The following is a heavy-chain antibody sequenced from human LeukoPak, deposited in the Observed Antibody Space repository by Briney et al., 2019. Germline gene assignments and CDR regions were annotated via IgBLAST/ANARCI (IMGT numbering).Heavy chain of an antibody. J-gene: IGHJ5*02. Sequence: GGSLRLSCAASGFTVSSNYMSWVRQAPGKGLEWVSVIYSGGSTYYADSVKGRFTISRDNSKNTLYLQMNSLRAEDTAVYYCARVRQLWWFDPWGQGTLVTVSS. D-gene: IGHD5-18*01. CDR2: IYSGGST. CDR1: GFTVSSNY. CDR3: ARVRQLWWFDP. V-gene: IGHV3-53*01.